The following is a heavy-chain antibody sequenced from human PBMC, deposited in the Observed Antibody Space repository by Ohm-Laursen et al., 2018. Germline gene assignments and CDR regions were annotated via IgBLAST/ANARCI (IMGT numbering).Heavy chain of an antibody. CDR3: ARGLSLEWLVIDY. V-gene: IGHV3-33*01. CDR2: LWYDGTNK. D-gene: IGHD3-3*01. CDR1: GFTFSSYG. Sequence: SLRLSCTASGFTFSSYGMHWVCQAPGKGLEWVAVLWYDGTNKYYADSVKGRFTISRDNSKNTLYLQMNSLRDEDTAVYYCARGLSLEWLVIDYWGQGTLATVSS. J-gene: IGHJ4*02.